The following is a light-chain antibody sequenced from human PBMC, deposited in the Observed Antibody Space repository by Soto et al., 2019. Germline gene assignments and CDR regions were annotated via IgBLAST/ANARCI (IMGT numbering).Light chain of an antibody. J-gene: IGLJ1*01. V-gene: IGLV2-14*03. CDR2: DVT. CDR1: NSDVVGYNY. Sequence: QSALTQPASVSGSPGQSITISCAGTNSDVVGYNYVSWYQHHPGKAPKLIIYDVTNRPSGVSNPFSGSKSGNTASLTISGLQPEDEPDYYCSSYTPSNTRQIVFGTGTKVTVL. CDR3: SSYTPSNTRQIV.